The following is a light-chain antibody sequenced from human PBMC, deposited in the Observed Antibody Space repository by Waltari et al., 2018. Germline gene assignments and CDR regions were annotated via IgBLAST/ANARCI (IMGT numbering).Light chain of an antibody. CDR1: QDIRNY. CDR3: QQYQSLPIT. V-gene: IGKV1-33*01. CDR2: DVL. Sequence: DIQVTQSPSSLSVSVGDRVTITCQASQDIRNYLNWYQQKPGKAPKLLIFDVLNLETGVPPRFSGRGYGTDFTFTISSLQPEDIATYYCQQYQSLPITFGQGTRLEIK. J-gene: IGKJ5*01.